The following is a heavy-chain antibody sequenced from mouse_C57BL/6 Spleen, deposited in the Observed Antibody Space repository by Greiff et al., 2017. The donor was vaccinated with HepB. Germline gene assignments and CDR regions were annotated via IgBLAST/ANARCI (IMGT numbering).Heavy chain of an antibody. CDR3: ARSNDSAWFAY. D-gene: IGHD2-4*01. CDR2: IRNKANGYTT. V-gene: IGHV7-3*01. J-gene: IGHJ3*01. Sequence: EVQLQESGGGLVQPGGSLSLSCAASGFTFTDYYMSWVRQPPGKALEWLGFIRNKANGYTTEYSASVKGRFTISRDNSQSILYLQMNALRAEDSATYYCARSNDSAWFAYWGQGTLVTVSA. CDR1: GFTFTDYY.